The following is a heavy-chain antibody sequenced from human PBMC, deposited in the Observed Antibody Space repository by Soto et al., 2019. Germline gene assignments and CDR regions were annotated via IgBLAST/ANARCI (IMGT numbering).Heavy chain of an antibody. Sequence: QGQLVQSGTEVKKPGSSVKVSCRASGATFSTLTISWVRQAPGQGPEWMGGITPIFATTKYAQKFQGRVTITADASTNTVYMELSSLRSEGTALYYCARWRGAVTTPGFMGPLDYWGQGTLVTVSS. D-gene: IGHD3-3*01. J-gene: IGHJ4*02. CDR3: ARWRGAVTTPGFMGPLDY. CDR2: ITPIFATT. CDR1: GATFSTLT. V-gene: IGHV1-69*01.